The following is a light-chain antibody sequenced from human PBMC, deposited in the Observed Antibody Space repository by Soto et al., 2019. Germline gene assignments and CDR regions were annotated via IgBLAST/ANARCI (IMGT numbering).Light chain of an antibody. CDR3: QQRSNGLT. CDR1: QSVSSY. V-gene: IGKV3-11*01. Sequence: EILLTKSPATPSLSPGERGTPSLRASQSVSSYLAWYQQKPGQAPRLLIYEASNRATGIPARFSGSGSGTDFTLTISSLEPEDFAIYYCQQRSNGLTFGGGTKVDIK. J-gene: IGKJ4*01. CDR2: EAS.